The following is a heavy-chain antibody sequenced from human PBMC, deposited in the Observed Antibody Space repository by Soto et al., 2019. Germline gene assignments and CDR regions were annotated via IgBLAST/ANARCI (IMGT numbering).Heavy chain of an antibody. CDR1: GGSISSYY. CDR3: ARDIGYGDYVNAFDI. D-gene: IGHD4-17*01. V-gene: IGHV4-59*01. J-gene: IGHJ3*02. CDR2: IYYSGST. Sequence: SETLSLTCTVSGGSISSYYWSWIRQPPGKGLEWIGYIYYSGSTNYNPSLKSRVTISVDTSKNQFSLKLSSVTAADTAVYYCARDIGYGDYVNAFDIWGQGTMVTVSS.